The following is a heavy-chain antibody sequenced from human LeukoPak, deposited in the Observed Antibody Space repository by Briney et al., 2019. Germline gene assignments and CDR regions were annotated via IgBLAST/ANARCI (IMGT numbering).Heavy chain of an antibody. V-gene: IGHV3-21*04. Sequence: PGGSLRLSCAASGFTFSSYSMSWVRQAPGKGLQWVSSISSSGTYTHYTDSVKGRFTISRDNSKNTLYLQMNSLRAEDTAVYYCAKDRRSGSGWETFDYWGQGTLVTVSS. J-gene: IGHJ4*02. D-gene: IGHD6-19*01. CDR2: ISSSGTYT. CDR3: AKDRRSGSGWETFDY. CDR1: GFTFSSYS.